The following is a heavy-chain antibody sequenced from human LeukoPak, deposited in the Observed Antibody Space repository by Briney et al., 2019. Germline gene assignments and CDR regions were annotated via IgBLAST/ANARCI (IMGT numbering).Heavy chain of an antibody. V-gene: IGHV3-53*01. CDR3: ARVNSLRYSSRWFIDY. D-gene: IGHD6-13*01. CDR1: GFIVSSNY. CDR2: IYSGGST. J-gene: IGHJ4*02. Sequence: GGSLRLSCAASGFIVSSNYMSWVRQAPGKGLEWVSVIYSGGSTFYADSVKGRSTISRDNSKNTLYLQMNSLRAEDTAVYYCARVNSLRYSSRWFIDYWGQGTLVTVSS.